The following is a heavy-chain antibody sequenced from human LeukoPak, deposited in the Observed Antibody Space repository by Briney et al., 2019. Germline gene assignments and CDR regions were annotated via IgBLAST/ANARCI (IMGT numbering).Heavy chain of an antibody. J-gene: IGHJ4*02. V-gene: IGHV3-7*01. Sequence: PGGSLRLSCAASGFTFSSYWMSWVRQAPGKGLEWVANIKQDGSEKYYMDSVKGRFTISRDNAKNSLYLQMNSLRAEDTAVYYCATDVRDEYSSGWYPIGYWGQGTLVTVSS. D-gene: IGHD6-19*01. CDR3: ATDVRDEYSSGWYPIGY. CDR1: GFTFSSYW. CDR2: IKQDGSEK.